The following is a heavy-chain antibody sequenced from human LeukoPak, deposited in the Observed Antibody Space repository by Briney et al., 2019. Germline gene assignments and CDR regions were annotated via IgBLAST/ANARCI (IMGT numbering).Heavy chain of an antibody. CDR1: GFTFSPYP. V-gene: IGHV3-48*04. D-gene: IGHD5-24*01. Sequence: GGSLRLSCAASGFTFSPYPMNWIRQAPGKGLEWVSYISGGSDTIHYADSVKGRFTISRDNAKNSLYLQMNSLRAEDTAVYYCARDLGRDRYFDSWGQGTLVTVSS. J-gene: IGHJ4*02. CDR2: ISGGSDTI. CDR3: ARDLGRDRYFDS.